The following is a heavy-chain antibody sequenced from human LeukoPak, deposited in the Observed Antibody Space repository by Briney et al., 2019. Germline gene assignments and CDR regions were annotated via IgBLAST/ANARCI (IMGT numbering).Heavy chain of an antibody. D-gene: IGHD3-3*01. Sequence: GGSLRLSCAASGFTFSSYAMSWVRQAPGKGLEWVSAVSGSGYMTYYADSVKGRFTISRDNSKNTLYLQMNSLRAEDTAVYYCAKNYDFWSGSANYWGQGTLVTVSS. CDR3: AKNYDFWSGSANY. CDR2: VSGSGYMT. CDR1: GFTFSSYA. J-gene: IGHJ4*02. V-gene: IGHV3-23*01.